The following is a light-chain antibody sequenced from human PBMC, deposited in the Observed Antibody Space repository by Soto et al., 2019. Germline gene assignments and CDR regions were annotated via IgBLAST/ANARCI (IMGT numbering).Light chain of an antibody. CDR3: SSYTSTNTLAV. V-gene: IGLV2-14*01. CDR2: EVT. CDR1: SSHIGAYNY. J-gene: IGLJ1*01. Sequence: QSVLTQPASVSGSPGQSITISCTGTSSHIGAYNYVSWYQQHPGKAPKLLIYEVTNRPSGVSDRFSGSKSGNTASLTISGLQAEDEADYYCSSYTSTNTLAVFGTGTKLTVL.